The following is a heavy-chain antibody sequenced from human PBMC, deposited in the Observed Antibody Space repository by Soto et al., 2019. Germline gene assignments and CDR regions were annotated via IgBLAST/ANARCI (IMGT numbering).Heavy chain of an antibody. CDR3: ANTITIFGVVIIGWFDP. CDR2: ISGSGGST. Sequence: PGGSLRLSCAASGFTFSSYAMSWVRQAPGKGLEWVSAISGSGGSTYYADSVKGRFTISRDNSKNTLYLQMNSLRAEDTAVYYCANTITIFGVVIIGWFDPWGQGTLVTVSS. V-gene: IGHV3-23*01. CDR1: GFTFSSYA. D-gene: IGHD3-3*01. J-gene: IGHJ5*02.